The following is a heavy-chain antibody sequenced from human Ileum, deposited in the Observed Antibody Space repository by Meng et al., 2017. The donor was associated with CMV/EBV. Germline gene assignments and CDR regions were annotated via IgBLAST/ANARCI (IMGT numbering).Heavy chain of an antibody. CDR1: GVTFTAYA. CDR3: ATRSGGNPYFYYNMDV. CDR2: ISGTGGST. Sequence: ETLSLTCAVSGVTFTAYAITWVRQAPGKGLQWVSVISGTGGSTYYADSVMGRFTISRDNYKSTVYLQMNNLRAEDTALYYCATRSGGNPYFYYNMDVWGQGAMVTVSS. V-gene: IGHV3-23*01. J-gene: IGHJ6*02. D-gene: IGHD4-23*01.